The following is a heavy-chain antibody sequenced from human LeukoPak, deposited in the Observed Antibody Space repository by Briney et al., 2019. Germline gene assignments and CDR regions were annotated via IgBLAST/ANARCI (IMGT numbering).Heavy chain of an antibody. CDR1: GFTFSSHW. D-gene: IGHD5-24*01. CDR2: IKQDGSEK. V-gene: IGHV3-7*01. J-gene: IGHJ4*02. CDR3: VREERWLQWD. Sequence: GGSLRLSCAASGFTFSSHWMSWVRQAPGKGLEWVANIKQDGSEKYYVDSVKGRFTISRDNAKNSLYLQMNSLRAEDTAVYYCVREERWLQWDGGQGTLVTVSS.